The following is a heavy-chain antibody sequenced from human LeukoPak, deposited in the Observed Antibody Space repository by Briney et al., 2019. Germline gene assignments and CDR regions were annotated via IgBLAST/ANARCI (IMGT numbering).Heavy chain of an antibody. CDR3: ARGGLSDCSSTSCPNPHFDY. J-gene: IGHJ4*02. D-gene: IGHD2-2*01. CDR1: GGTLSSYT. Sequence: PVKVSRKGSGGTLSSYTISWVGPAPGPGLELLGGVNPIFGTANYAQKFQGRVTITADESTSTAYMELSSLRSEDTAVYYCARGGLSDCSSTSCPNPHFDYWGQGTLVTVSS. V-gene: IGHV1-69*13. CDR2: VNPIFGTA.